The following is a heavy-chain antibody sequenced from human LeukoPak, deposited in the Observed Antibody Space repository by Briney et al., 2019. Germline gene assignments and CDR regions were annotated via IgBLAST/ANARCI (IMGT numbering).Heavy chain of an antibody. D-gene: IGHD3-9*01. CDR1: GDTFSRYA. CDR2: IVPVFGTP. V-gene: IGHV1-69*05. CDR3: ASRYTTSRHFDWDVDY. J-gene: IGHJ4*02. Sequence: SVKVSCKASGDTFSRYAITWVRQAPGQGLEWMGNIVPVFGTPIYAQKFQGRVTITTDESRTTAYMELSSLRSEDTALYYCASRYTTSRHFDWDVDYWGQGTLLTVSS.